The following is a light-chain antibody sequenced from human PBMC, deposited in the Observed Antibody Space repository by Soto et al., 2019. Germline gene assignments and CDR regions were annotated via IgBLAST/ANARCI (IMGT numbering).Light chain of an antibody. CDR3: QTWDTGMV. J-gene: IGLJ2*01. CDR2: VDSDGSH. Sequence: QLVLTRSPSASASLGASVKLTCTLSSGHSSYAIAWHQQQPEKGPRYLMRVDSDGSHTKGDGIPDRFSGSSSGAERYLTISSLQSEDEADYYCQTWDTGMVFGGGTKLTVL. V-gene: IGLV4-69*01. CDR1: SGHSSYA.